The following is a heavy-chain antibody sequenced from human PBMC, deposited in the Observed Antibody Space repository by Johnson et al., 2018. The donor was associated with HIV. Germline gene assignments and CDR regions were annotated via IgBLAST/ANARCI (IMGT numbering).Heavy chain of an antibody. D-gene: IGHD3-22*01. J-gene: IGHJ3*02. CDR3: ARDRGYWDAFDI. Sequence: VQLVESGGGLVQPGGSLRLSCGASGFTFNDHWMQWVRQAPGKGLVWVSRINGDGSRTSYADSVKGRVTISRDNAKNSVFLQMNSLRAEDTAVYYCARDRGYWDAFDIWGQGTMVTVSS. CDR1: GFTFNDHW. CDR2: INGDGSRT. V-gene: IGHV3-74*01.